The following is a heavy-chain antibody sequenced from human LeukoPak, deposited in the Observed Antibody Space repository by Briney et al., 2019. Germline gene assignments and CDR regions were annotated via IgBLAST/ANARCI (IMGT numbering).Heavy chain of an antibody. CDR3: ARDTIVVVPAASPYYYYYYMDV. V-gene: IGHV4-31*03. Sequence: SQTLSLTCTVSGGSISSGGYYWSWIRQHPGKGLEWVGYIYYSRSTYYNPSLKSRVTISGDTSKNQFSLKLSSVTVADTAVYYCARDTIVVVPAASPYYYYYYMDVWGKGTTVTVSS. J-gene: IGHJ6*03. D-gene: IGHD2-2*01. CDR1: GGSISSGGYY. CDR2: IYYSRST.